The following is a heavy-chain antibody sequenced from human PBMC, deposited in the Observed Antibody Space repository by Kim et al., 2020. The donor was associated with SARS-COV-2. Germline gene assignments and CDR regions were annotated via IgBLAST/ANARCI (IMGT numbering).Heavy chain of an antibody. Sequence: SVKVSCKASGGTFSSYAISWVRQAPGQGLEWMGRIIPIFGIANYAQKFQGRVTITADKSTSTAYMELSSLRSEDTAVYYCARGPDSSGYTIYYYYMDVWGKGTTVTVS. CDR3: ARGPDSSGYTIYYYYMDV. V-gene: IGHV1-69*04. CDR1: GGTFSSYA. J-gene: IGHJ6*03. D-gene: IGHD3-22*01. CDR2: IIPIFGIA.